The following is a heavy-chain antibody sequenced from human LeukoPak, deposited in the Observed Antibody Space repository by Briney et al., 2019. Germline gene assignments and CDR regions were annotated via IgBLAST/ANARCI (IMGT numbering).Heavy chain of an antibody. CDR3: ARGVVPAAILYYYYMDV. V-gene: IGHV3-21*01. D-gene: IGHD2-2*02. Sequence: GGSVRLSCAASGFTFSSYSMNWVRQAPGKGLEWVSSISSSSSYIYYADSVKGRFTISRDNAKNSLYLQMNSLRAEDTAVYYCARGVVPAAILYYYYMDVWGKGTTVTVSS. J-gene: IGHJ6*03. CDR1: GFTFSSYS. CDR2: ISSSSSYI.